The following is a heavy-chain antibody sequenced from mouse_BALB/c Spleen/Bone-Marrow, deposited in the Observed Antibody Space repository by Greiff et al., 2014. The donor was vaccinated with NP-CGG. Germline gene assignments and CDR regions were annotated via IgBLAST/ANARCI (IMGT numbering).Heavy chain of an antibody. CDR1: GFAFSSYD. J-gene: IGHJ4*01. Sequence: EVMLVESGGGLVKPGGSLKLSCAASGFAFSSYDMSWVRQTPEKRLEWVAYISHGGGTTYYSDTVKGRFTISRDNAKNTLYLQMSSLKSGDTAIYYCTRHGGYYPYYYAMDYWGQGTSVTVSS. CDR3: TRHGGYYPYYYAMDY. V-gene: IGHV5-12-1*01. D-gene: IGHD2-3*01. CDR2: ISHGGGTT.